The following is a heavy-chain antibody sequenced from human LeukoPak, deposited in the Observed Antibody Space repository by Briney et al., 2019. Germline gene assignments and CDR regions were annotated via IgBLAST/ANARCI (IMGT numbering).Heavy chain of an antibody. CDR1: GGSISLYY. J-gene: IGHJ4*02. CDR3: ARGRGSITY. Sequence: SETLSLTCTVSGGSISLYYGSWIRQPPGMGLEWIGYFYDTRSPKYNPSLERRVTISVDMSRNQFSLNLTSVTAADTAVYYCARGRGSITYGGQGTLATVSS. D-gene: IGHD3-10*01. CDR2: FYDTRSP. V-gene: IGHV4-59*01.